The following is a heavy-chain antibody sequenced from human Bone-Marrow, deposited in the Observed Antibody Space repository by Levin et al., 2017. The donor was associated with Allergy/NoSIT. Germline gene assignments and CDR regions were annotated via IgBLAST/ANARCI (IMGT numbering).Heavy chain of an antibody. J-gene: IGHJ4*02. CDR3: AHSGGYNSWKSYFDY. Sequence: ESGPTLVKPTQTLTLTCTFSGFSPSSSGVGVGWFRQPPGKALEWLAVIYWDDDKRYSPSLKNRLTITKDTAKNQVVLTLTNMDPVDTATYYCAHSGGYNSWKSYFDYWGQGTLVTASS. CDR1: GFSPSSSGVG. D-gene: IGHD6-19*01. V-gene: IGHV2-5*02. CDR2: IYWDDDK.